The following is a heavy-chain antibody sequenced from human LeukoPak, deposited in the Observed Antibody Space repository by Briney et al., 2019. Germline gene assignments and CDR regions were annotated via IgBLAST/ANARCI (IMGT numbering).Heavy chain of an antibody. D-gene: IGHD3-22*01. CDR3: AKLSGCVDY. Sequence: GGSLRLFCAASGFTFSSYEMNWVRQAPGKGLEWVSEISGAGLSIHYSDSVKGRFTISRDNSKNTLYLQMNRLRAEDTALYYCAKLSGCVDYWGQGTLVTVSS. J-gene: IGHJ4*02. CDR2: ISGAGLSI. V-gene: IGHV3-23*01. CDR1: GFTFSSYE.